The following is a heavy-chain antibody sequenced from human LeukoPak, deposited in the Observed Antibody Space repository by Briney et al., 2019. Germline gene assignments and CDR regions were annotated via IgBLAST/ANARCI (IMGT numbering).Heavy chain of an antibody. D-gene: IGHD1-26*01. V-gene: IGHV4-39*07. CDR2: IYYSGST. CDR1: GGSISSYY. Sequence: SETLSLTCTVSGGSISSYYWGWIRQPPGKGLEWIGSIYYSGSTYYNPSLKSRVTISVDTSKNQFSLKLSSVTAADTAVYYCARPVGAETHFDYWGQGTLVTVSS. J-gene: IGHJ4*02. CDR3: ARPVGAETHFDY.